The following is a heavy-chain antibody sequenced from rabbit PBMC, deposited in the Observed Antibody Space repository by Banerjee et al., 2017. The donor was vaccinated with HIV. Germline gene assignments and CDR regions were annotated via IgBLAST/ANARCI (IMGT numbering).Heavy chain of an antibody. J-gene: IGHJ4*01. V-gene: IGHV1S7*01. CDR2: IYTGKGST. D-gene: IGHD4-2*01. CDR1: GFDFSNYY. CDR3: ARGIYGGNGHFNL. Sequence: QLKETGGGLVQPGGSLTLSCKASGFDFSNYYMSWVRQAPGKGLEWIGTIYTGKGSTYYANWVNGRFTISSDNAQNTVDLQMNTLTAADTATYFCARGIYGGNGHFNLWGQGTLVTVS.